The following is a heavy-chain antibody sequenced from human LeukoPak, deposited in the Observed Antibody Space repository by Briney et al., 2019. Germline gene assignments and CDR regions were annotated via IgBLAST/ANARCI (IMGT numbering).Heavy chain of an antibody. Sequence: SETLSLTCAVSGGSISSINWWSWVRQPPGKGLEWIGEIYQSGTTNYNPSLKSRITISIDKSKNHFSLTVTSLTAADTAVYYCARVGNYGLLDYWGQGILVTVSS. D-gene: IGHD3-3*01. CDR3: ARVGNYGLLDY. J-gene: IGHJ4*02. CDR2: IYQSGTT. V-gene: IGHV4-4*02. CDR1: GGSISSINW.